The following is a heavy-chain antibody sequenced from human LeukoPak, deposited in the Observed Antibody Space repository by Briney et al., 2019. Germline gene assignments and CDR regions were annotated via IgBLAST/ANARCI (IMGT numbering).Heavy chain of an antibody. V-gene: IGHV3-30*18. CDR2: ISYDGGNK. CDR1: GFTFSHYG. J-gene: IGHJ4*02. D-gene: IGHD3-10*01. Sequence: PGGSLRLSCAASGFTFSHYGLHWVRQAPGKGLEWVAVISYDGGNKNYADSVRGRFTISRDNSKNTLYLQMNSLRAEDTAVYYCAKDSSSTWFGGDSKWGQGTLVAVSS. CDR3: AKDSSSTWFGGDSK.